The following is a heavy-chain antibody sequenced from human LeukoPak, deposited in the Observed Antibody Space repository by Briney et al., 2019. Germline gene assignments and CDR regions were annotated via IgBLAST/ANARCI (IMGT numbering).Heavy chain of an antibody. J-gene: IGHJ4*02. D-gene: IGHD2-8*01. Sequence: GESLRLSCAASGFIVSSYVMNWVRLTPGKGLEWVSTMNTNGATYYADSVKGRFTVSRDNSKNTLFLFMNSLRDEDTAIYYCASEGCYFDHWGQGTLVSVSS. CDR1: GFIVSSYV. V-gene: IGHV3-23*01. CDR3: ASEGCYFDH. CDR2: MNTNGAT.